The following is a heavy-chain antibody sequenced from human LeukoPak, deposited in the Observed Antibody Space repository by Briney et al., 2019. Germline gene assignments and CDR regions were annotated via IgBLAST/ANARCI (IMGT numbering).Heavy chain of an antibody. Sequence: GGSLRLSCAASGFPFSSYEMNWVRQAPGKGLEWVSYISSSGNAIYYADSVKGRFTISRDNAKNTLYLQMNSLRAEDTAVYYCARGPAAGPDYWGQGTLVTVSS. CDR3: ARGPAAGPDY. CDR2: ISSSGNAI. V-gene: IGHV3-48*03. J-gene: IGHJ4*02. CDR1: GFPFSSYE. D-gene: IGHD6-13*01.